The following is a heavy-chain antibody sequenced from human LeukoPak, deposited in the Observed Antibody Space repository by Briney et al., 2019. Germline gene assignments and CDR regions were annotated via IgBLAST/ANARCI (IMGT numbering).Heavy chain of an antibody. CDR3: ARARTLSSSWYDAFDI. J-gene: IGHJ3*02. CDR1: GGSFSGYY. CDR2: INHSGST. D-gene: IGHD6-13*01. V-gene: IGHV4-34*01. Sequence: SETLSLTCAVYGGSFSGYYWSWIRQPPGKGLEWIGEINHSGSTNYNPSLKSRVTISVETSMNQFSLKLSSVTAADTAVYYCARARTLSSSWYDAFDIWGQGTMVTVSS.